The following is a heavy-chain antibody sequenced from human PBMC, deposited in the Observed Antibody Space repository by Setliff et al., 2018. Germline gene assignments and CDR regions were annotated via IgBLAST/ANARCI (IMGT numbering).Heavy chain of an antibody. Sequence: SETVSLTCTVSGGSISSSSYYWGWIRQPPGKGLEWIGYIYYSGNTYYNPSLKSRVTISVDTSKNQFSLKLSSVTAADTAVYYCARRATYYNFWSGYYDYWGQGTLVTAPQ. CDR1: GGSISSSSYY. CDR3: ARRATYYNFWSGYYDY. V-gene: IGHV4-39*07. J-gene: IGHJ4*02. D-gene: IGHD3-3*01. CDR2: IYYSGNT.